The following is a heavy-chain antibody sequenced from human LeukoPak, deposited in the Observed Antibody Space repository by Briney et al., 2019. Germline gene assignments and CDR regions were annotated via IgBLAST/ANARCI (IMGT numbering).Heavy chain of an antibody. CDR2: IHHSGST. Sequence: SETLSLTCAVYGGSFSDYYWSWIRQPPGKGLEWIGEIHHSGSTNYNPSLKRRVTISVAPSKNQFSLMLSSVAAADTAVYYCARELGIKGAFDIWGQGTVVTVSS. CDR3: ARELGIKGAFDI. J-gene: IGHJ3*02. V-gene: IGHV4-34*01. CDR1: GGSFSDYY. D-gene: IGHD7-27*01.